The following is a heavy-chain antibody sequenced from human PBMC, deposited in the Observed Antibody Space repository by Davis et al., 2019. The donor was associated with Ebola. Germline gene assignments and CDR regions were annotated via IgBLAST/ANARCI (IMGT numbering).Heavy chain of an antibody. CDR3: AKAVRGYDWYFDY. V-gene: IGHV3-7*01. D-gene: IGHD5-12*01. Sequence: GESLKISCAASGFTFSSYWMSWVRQAPGKGLEWVANIKQDGSEKYYVDSVKGRFTISRDNAKNSLYLQMNSLRAEDTAVYFCAKAVRGYDWYFDYWGQGTLVTVSS. CDR2: IKQDGSEK. CDR1: GFTFSSYW. J-gene: IGHJ4*02.